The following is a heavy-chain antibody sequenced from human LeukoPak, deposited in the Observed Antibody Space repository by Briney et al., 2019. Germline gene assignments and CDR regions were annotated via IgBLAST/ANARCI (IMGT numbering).Heavy chain of an antibody. D-gene: IGHD6-19*01. CDR1: GFTFSSYA. V-gene: IGHV3-23*01. Sequence: GGSLRLSCEASGFTFSSYAMSRVRQAPGKGLEWVSAISGSGGSTYYADSVKGRFTISRDNSKNTLYLQMNSLRAEDTAVYYCAKDHQWLGAFDYWGQGTLVTVSS. CDR2: ISGSGGST. CDR3: AKDHQWLGAFDY. J-gene: IGHJ4*02.